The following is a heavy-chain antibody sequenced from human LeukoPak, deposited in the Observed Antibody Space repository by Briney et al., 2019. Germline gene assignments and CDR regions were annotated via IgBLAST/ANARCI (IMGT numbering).Heavy chain of an antibody. CDR3: VRYCSSTSCLDMDV. CDR2: ISSSSSYI. V-gene: IGHV3-21*01. D-gene: IGHD2-2*01. Sequence: PGGSLRLSCAASGFTFSSYSMNWVRQAPGKGLEWVSSISSSSSYIYYADSVKGRFTISRDNAKNSLYLQMNSLRAEDTAVYYCVRYCSSTSCLDMDVWGQGTTVTVSS. J-gene: IGHJ6*02. CDR1: GFTFSSYS.